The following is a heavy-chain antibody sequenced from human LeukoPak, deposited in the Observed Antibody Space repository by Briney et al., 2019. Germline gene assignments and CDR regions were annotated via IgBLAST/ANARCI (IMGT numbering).Heavy chain of an antibody. CDR1: GYTFTSYD. CDR2: MNPNSGNT. CDR3: ARDKYSSIEDAFDI. Sequence: GASVKASCKASGYTFTSYDINWVRQATGQGLEWMGWMNPNSGNTGYAQKFQGRVTITRNTSISTAYMELSSLRSEDTAVYYCARDKYSSIEDAFDIWGQGTMVAVSS. V-gene: IGHV1-8*03. D-gene: IGHD6-19*01. J-gene: IGHJ3*02.